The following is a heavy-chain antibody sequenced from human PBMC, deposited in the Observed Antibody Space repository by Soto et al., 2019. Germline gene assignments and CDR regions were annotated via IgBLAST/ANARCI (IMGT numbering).Heavy chain of an antibody. CDR1: GFTFDDYA. D-gene: IGHD3-10*01. Sequence: EVQLVESGGGLVQPGRSLRLSCAASGFTFDDYAMHWVRQAPGKGLEWVSGISWNSGSIGYADSVKGRFTISRDNAKNSLYLQMNSLRAEDTALYYCAKSRRSGVAFDYWGQGTLVTVSS. V-gene: IGHV3-9*01. CDR2: ISWNSGSI. J-gene: IGHJ4*02. CDR3: AKSRRSGVAFDY.